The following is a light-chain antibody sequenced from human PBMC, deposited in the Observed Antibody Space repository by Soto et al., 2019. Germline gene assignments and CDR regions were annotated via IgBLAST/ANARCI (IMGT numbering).Light chain of an antibody. J-gene: IGLJ2*01. CDR2: KDT. Sequence: SCELTQTPSVSVSPGQTATITCSGDELPKQFVFWYQQKPGQAPVLVIQKDTERPSGIPERFSGSTSGTLVTLTISGVQAEDEADYYCQSADNSGVVFGGGTKLTVL. CDR3: QSADNSGVV. CDR1: ELPKQF. V-gene: IGLV3-25*02.